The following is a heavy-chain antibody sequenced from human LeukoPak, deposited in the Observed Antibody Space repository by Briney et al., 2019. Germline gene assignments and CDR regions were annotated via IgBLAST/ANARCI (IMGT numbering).Heavy chain of an antibody. V-gene: IGHV3-23*01. J-gene: IGHJ4*02. CDR2: ISGSGGST. Sequence: GGSLRLSCAASRFTFSRYAMNWVRQAPGKGLEWVSAISGSGGSTYYADSVKGWFTISRDNSKNTLYLQMNSLRVEDTAVYYCAKNPQYYYDSSGFFEYWGQGTLVTVSS. D-gene: IGHD3-22*01. CDR3: AKNPQYYYDSSGFFEY. CDR1: RFTFSRYA.